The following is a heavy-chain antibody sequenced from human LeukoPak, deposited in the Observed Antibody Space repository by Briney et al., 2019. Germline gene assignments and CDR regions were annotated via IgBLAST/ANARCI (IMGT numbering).Heavy chain of an antibody. CDR3: ARDLGRGNTPFDY. CDR1: GFTFSRFG. CDR2: IWDDGSKK. D-gene: IGHD3-16*01. Sequence: SGGSLRLSCAASGFTFSRFGMHWVRQAPVRGLEWVAVIWDDGSKKYYADSVERRFTISRDNSKNTVYLQMNSLRAEDTALYYCARDLGRGNTPFDYWGQGTLVTVSS. J-gene: IGHJ4*02. V-gene: IGHV3-33*01.